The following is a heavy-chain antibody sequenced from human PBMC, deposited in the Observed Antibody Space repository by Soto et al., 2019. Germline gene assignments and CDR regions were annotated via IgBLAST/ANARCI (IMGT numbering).Heavy chain of an antibody. CDR3: AKDPVRYFDWFEWERPYYYYMDV. V-gene: IGHV3-23*01. J-gene: IGHJ6*03. D-gene: IGHD3-9*01. CDR2: ISGSGGST. CDR1: GFTFSSYA. Sequence: GGSLRLSCAASGFTFSSYAMSWVRQAPGKGLEWVSAISGSGGSTYYADSVKGRFTISRDNSKNTLYLQMNSLRAEDTAVYYCAKDPVRYFDWFEWERPYYYYMDVWGKGTTVTVSS.